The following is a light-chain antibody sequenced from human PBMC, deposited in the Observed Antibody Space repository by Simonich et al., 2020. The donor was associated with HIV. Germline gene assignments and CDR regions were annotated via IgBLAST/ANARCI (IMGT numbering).Light chain of an antibody. CDR1: SSDVGGYNY. CDR3: NSYTSSSTWV. V-gene: IGLV2-14*03. CDR2: DVS. Sequence: QSALTQPASVSGSPGQSITISCTGTSSDVGGYNYVSWYPQHPGKAPNLMLYDVSNRPSWVSNLFSGSNSGNTAALTISGLQAEDEADYYCNSYTSSSTWVFGGGTKLTVL. J-gene: IGLJ3*02.